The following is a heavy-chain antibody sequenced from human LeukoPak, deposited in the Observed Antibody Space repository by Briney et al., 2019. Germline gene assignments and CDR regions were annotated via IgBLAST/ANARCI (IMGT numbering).Heavy chain of an antibody. CDR1: GFTFSDYA. V-gene: IGHV3-23*01. CDR3: ATDRERDPSVYYLV. CDR2: ISDDGSGT. D-gene: IGHD3-22*01. J-gene: IGHJ4*02. Sequence: GGSLRLSCAASGFTFSDYAMSWVRRAPGQGLEWVSTISDDGSGTYYADSVKGRFTISRDNSKNTLFLQINSLRAEDSAVYYCATDRERDPSVYYLVGGQGTLITVSS.